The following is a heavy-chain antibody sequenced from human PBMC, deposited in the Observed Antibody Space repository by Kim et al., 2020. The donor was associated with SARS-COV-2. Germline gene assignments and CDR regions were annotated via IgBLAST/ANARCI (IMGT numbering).Heavy chain of an antibody. CDR3: ARGLKAAAGPTFDY. D-gene: IGHD6-13*01. CDR1: GGSFSGYY. CDR2: INHSGST. J-gene: IGHJ4*02. V-gene: IGHV4-34*01. Sequence: SETLSLTCAVYGGSFSGYYWSWIRQPPGKGLEWIGEINHSGSTNYNPSLKSRVTISVDTSKNQFSLKLSSVTAADTAVYYCARGLKAAAGPTFDYWGQGT.